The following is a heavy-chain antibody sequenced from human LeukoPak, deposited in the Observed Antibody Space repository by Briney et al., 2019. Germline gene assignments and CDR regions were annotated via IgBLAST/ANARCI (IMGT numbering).Heavy chain of an antibody. CDR3: ATDDSSGFYLGAVNY. Sequence: ASVKVSCKASGYTFTGYYMHWVRQAPGQGLEWMGWINPNSGAIHYAQKFQGRVTMTRDTSIRTAYMELSRLTSDDTAVYYCATDDSSGFYLGAVNYWGQGTLVTVSS. V-gene: IGHV1-2*02. CDR1: GYTFTGYY. J-gene: IGHJ4*02. CDR2: INPNSGAI. D-gene: IGHD3-22*01.